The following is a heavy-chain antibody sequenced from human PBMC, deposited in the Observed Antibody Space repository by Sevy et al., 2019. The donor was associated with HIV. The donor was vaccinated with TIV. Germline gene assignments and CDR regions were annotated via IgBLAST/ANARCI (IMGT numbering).Heavy chain of an antibody. V-gene: IGHV3-48*02. J-gene: IGHJ3*02. CDR2: ISSSSSTI. CDR1: GFTFSSYS. D-gene: IGHD2-21*02. Sequence: GGSLRLSCAASGFTFSSYSMNWVRQAPGKGLEWVSYISSSSSTIYYADSVKGRFTIYRDNAKNSLYLQMNSLRDEDTAVYYCARSRVVAYCGGDCYSDACDIWGQGTMVTVSS. CDR3: ARSRVVAYCGGDCYSDACDI.